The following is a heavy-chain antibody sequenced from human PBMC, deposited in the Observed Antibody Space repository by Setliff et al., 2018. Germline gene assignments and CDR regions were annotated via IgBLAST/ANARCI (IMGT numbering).Heavy chain of an antibody. Sequence: SETLSLTCTVSGGSIDSGDYFWGWIRQSPGKGLEWIGSMYYSGSTYYNPSLRGRVTLSVDTTKNQFSLKLTSMTAADTAVYFCARHLLVQGTYHFDYWGQGSPVTVSS. CDR2: MYYSGST. D-gene: IGHD3-10*01. CDR1: GGSIDSGDYF. CDR3: ARHLLVQGTYHFDY. J-gene: IGHJ4*02. V-gene: IGHV4-39*01.